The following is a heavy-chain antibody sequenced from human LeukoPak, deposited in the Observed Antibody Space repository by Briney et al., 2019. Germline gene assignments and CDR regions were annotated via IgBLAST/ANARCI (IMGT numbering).Heavy chain of an antibody. CDR3: ARDEDLFYFGY. CDR2: IYYSGST. J-gene: IGHJ4*02. Sequence: SETLSLTCTVSGGSISSSSYYWGWIRQPPGKGLEWIGSIYYSGSTYYNPSLKSRVTISVDTSKNQFSLKLSSVTAADTAVYYCARDEDLFYFGYWGQGTLVTVSS. CDR1: GGSISSSSYY. V-gene: IGHV4-39*07.